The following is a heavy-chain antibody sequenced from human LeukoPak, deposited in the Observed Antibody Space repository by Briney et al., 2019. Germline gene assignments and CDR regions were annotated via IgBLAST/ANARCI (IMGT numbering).Heavy chain of an antibody. CDR1: GGSISSYY. D-gene: IGHD6-13*01. CDR2: IYTSGST. CDR3: ARSAVYSSTWYVDY. V-gene: IGHV4-4*07. J-gene: IGHJ4*02. Sequence: SETLSLTCTVSGGSISSYYWSWIRQPAGKGLEWIGRIYTSGSTNYNPSLKSRVIISVDKSKNQFSLKLSSVTAADTAVYYCARSAVYSSTWYVDYWGQGTLVTVSS.